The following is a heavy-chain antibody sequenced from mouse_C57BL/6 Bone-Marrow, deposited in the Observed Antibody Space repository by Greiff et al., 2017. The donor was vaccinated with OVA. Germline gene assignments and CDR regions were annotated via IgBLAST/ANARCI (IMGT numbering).Heavy chain of an antibody. Sequence: VQLQQSGPELVKPGASVKISCKASGYTFTDYYMNWVKQSHGKSLEWIGDINPNNGGTSYNQKFKGKATLTVDKSSSTAYMELRSLTSEDSAVYYCARLRGSLYFDYWGQGTTLTVSS. CDR1: GYTFTDYY. CDR3: ARLRGSLYFDY. CDR2: INPNNGGT. V-gene: IGHV1-26*01. D-gene: IGHD1-1*01. J-gene: IGHJ2*01.